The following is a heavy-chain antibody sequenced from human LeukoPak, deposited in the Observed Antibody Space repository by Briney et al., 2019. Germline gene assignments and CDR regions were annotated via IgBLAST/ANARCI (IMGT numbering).Heavy chain of an antibody. D-gene: IGHD2/OR15-2a*01. V-gene: IGHV3-74*01. Sequence: GGSLRLSCEASGFILSGSWMHWVRHAPGKGLMWVSQSKYDGSTKSYAASVRGRFTISRDNAKNTLYLHMDSLRAEDTAVYYCARSDYFHNWGQGTMV. CDR1: GFILSGSW. J-gene: IGHJ3*01. CDR3: ARSDYFHN. CDR2: SKYDGSTK.